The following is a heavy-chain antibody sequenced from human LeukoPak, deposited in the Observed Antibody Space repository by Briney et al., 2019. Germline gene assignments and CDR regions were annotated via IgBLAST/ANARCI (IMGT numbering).Heavy chain of an antibody. CDR1: GYSISSSYY. Sequence: SETLSLTCTVSGYSISSSYYWGWIRQPPGKGLEWIGTIYYSGSTYYNPSLKSRVTISVDTSKNRFSLKLSSVTAADTAVYYCAKERYSYGFSLVDCWGQGTLVTVSS. J-gene: IGHJ4*02. V-gene: IGHV4-38-2*02. CDR2: IYYSGST. CDR3: AKERYSYGFSLVDC. D-gene: IGHD5-18*01.